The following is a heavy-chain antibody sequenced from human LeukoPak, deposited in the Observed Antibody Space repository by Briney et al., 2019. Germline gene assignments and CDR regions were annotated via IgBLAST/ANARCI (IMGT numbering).Heavy chain of an antibody. CDR2: VAHDEKTI. Sequence: PEGSLRLSCVASGFTFTGHSMHWVRQAPGKGLEWVAVVAHDEKTIFYADSLKGRFTVSRDNSKNTVYLQMNSLRDEDTAVYYCAREKQSGGTPFDYWGQGSLVTVSS. CDR1: GFTFTGHS. CDR3: AREKQSGGTPFDY. D-gene: IGHD1-26*01. V-gene: IGHV3-30*04. J-gene: IGHJ4*02.